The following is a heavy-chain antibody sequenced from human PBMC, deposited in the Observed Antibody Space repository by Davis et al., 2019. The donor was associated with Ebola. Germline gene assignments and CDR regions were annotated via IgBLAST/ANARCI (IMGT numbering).Heavy chain of an antibody. D-gene: IGHD6-6*01. CDR2: IIPIFGTA. V-gene: IGHV1-69*06. CDR1: GGTFSSYA. Sequence: SVKVSCKASGGTFSSYAISWVRQAPGQGLEWMGGIIPIFGTANYAQKFQGRVTITADKSTSTAYMDLSSLRSEDTAVYYCARAVHGPYSSSDNWFDPWGQGTLVTVSS. CDR3: ARAVHGPYSSSDNWFDP. J-gene: IGHJ5*02.